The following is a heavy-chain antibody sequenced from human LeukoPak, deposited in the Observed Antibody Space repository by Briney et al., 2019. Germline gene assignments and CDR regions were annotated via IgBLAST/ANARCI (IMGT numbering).Heavy chain of an antibody. Sequence: ASVKVSCKASGYTFTSYDINWVRQATGQGLEWMGWMNPNSGNTGYAQKFQGRVTMTRNASISTAYMELSSLRSEDTAVYYCVSRYSSSPWGFDPWGQGTLVTVSS. CDR3: VSRYSSSPWGFDP. J-gene: IGHJ5*02. D-gene: IGHD6-13*01. V-gene: IGHV1-8*01. CDR2: MNPNSGNT. CDR1: GYTFTSYD.